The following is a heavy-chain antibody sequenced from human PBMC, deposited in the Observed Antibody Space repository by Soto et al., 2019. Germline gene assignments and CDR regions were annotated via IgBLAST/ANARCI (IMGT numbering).Heavy chain of an antibody. CDR2: ISSDGTKT. V-gene: IGHV3-64D*08. J-gene: IGHJ4*02. D-gene: IGHD3-9*01. CDR1: GFTFTVYA. CDR3: VNILMQHEFEGG. Sequence: EVQMVASGGDLVQPGSSLRLSCLASGFTFTVYAFHWVRQAPGKGLEFVAAISSDGTKTYYAESVKGRFTISRDTSKNTLFLQMNRLRAEDTVVYYCVNILMQHEFEGGWAQGTLVTVSS.